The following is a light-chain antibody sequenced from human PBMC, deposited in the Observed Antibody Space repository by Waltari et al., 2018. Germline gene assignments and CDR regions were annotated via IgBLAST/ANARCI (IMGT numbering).Light chain of an antibody. CDR3: QQSYSTPT. J-gene: IGKJ2*01. Sequence: IQMTHSPSSLSAYVGDCVTITCRASQSISSYLNWFQQKPGTAPKLLIYAASSLQSGVPSRFSGSGSGTDFTLTISSLQPEDFATYYCQQSYSTPTFGQGTKLEIK. CDR1: QSISSY. V-gene: IGKV1-39*01. CDR2: AAS.